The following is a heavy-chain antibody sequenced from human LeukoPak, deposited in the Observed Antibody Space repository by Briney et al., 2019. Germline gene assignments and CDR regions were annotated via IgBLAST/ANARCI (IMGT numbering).Heavy chain of an antibody. CDR3: AKWGDYDILTGYYDSDY. CDR2: IVGRGSST. CDR1: GSIFSNYA. J-gene: IGHJ4*02. Sequence: PGASLRLSCAASGSIFSNYAMSWVRQAPGKGLEWVSAIVGRGSSTYYADSVKGRFTISRDNSKNTLYLQLNRLRAEDTAVYYCAKWGDYDILTGYYDSDYWGQGTLVTVSS. V-gene: IGHV3-23*01. D-gene: IGHD3-9*01.